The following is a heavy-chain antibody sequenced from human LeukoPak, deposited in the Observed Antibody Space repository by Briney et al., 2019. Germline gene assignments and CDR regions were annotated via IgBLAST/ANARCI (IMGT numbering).Heavy chain of an antibody. CDR2: ISYDGSNK. Sequence: GRSLRLSCAASGFTFSSYGMHWVRQAPGKGLEWVAVISYDGSNKYYADSVKGRFTISRDNSKNTLYLQMNSLRAEDTAVYYCAKDWGRYSYGFFDYWGQGTLVTVSS. CDR3: AKDWGRYSYGFFDY. D-gene: IGHD5-18*01. V-gene: IGHV3-30*18. CDR1: GFTFSSYG. J-gene: IGHJ4*02.